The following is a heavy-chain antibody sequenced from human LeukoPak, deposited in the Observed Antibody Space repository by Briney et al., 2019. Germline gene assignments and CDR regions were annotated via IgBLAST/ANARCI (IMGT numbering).Heavy chain of an antibody. V-gene: IGHV4-39*01. J-gene: IGHJ6*03. Sequence: YYRGSTYHNPSLKSRVSISVDTSKNQFSLNLSSVTAADTGVYYCARHATAAGRGYYCMDVWGKGTTITVSS. CDR3: ARHATAAGRGYYCMDV. D-gene: IGHD2-2*01. CDR2: YYRGST.